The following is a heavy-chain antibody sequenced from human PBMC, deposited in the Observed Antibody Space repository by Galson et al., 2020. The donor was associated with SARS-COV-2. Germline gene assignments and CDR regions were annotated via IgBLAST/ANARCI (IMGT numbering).Heavy chain of an antibody. D-gene: IGHD2-15*01. J-gene: IGHJ4*02. Sequence: ALETLSLTCGVSGDSVSSQTWWSWVRQPPGKGLDWIGEVFHRGATNYSPSLRGRVTMSVDMAKNRFSLELSSVTAADTAVYYCAGAPLGVAGAHRFDSWGQGTLVIVSS. V-gene: IGHV4-4*02. CDR3: AGAPLGVAGAHRFDS. CDR2: VFHRGAT. CDR1: GDSVSSQTW.